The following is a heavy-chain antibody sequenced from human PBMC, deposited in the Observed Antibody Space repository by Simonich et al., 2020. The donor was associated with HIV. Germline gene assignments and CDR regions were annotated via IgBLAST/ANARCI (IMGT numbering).Heavy chain of an antibody. J-gene: IGHJ4*02. CDR1: GFTFSSYS. D-gene: IGHD2-2*01. CDR3: ARDGRKGSSTSCSDY. V-gene: IGHV3-21*01. Sequence: VQLVESGGGLVKPGGSLRLSCAASGFTFSSYSMYWVRTDPGKGLELFSSISSSSSYIYYADSVKGRFTISRDNAKISLYLQKNSLRAKDTAVYYCARDGRKGSSTSCSDYWGQGTLVTVSS. CDR2: ISSSSSYI.